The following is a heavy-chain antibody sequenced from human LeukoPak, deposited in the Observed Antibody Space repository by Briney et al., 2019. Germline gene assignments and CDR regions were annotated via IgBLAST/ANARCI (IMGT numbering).Heavy chain of an antibody. CDR1: GFTFSSYG. Sequence: GRSLRLSCAASGFTFSSYGMHWVRQAPGKGLEWVAVIWYDGSNEYYADSVKGRFTISRDNSKNTLYLQMNSLRAEDTAVYYCARDKRVTIDYWGQGTLVTVSS. CDR2: IWYDGSNE. J-gene: IGHJ4*02. V-gene: IGHV3-33*01. CDR3: ARDKRVTIDY. D-gene: IGHD3-3*01.